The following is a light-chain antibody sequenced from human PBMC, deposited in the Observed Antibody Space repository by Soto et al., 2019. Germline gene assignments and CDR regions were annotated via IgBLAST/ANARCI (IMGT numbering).Light chain of an antibody. CDR2: GVS. V-gene: IGKV1-39*01. Sequence: DIQMTQSPSSLSASVGDRVTITCRASQYIRTYLNWYQQKPGKAPQALIYGVSTLQGGVPSRFNGSGSGTDFTLTISGLQPEDFATYYCQQSYISRTFGQGTKVEVK. J-gene: IGKJ1*01. CDR1: QYIRTY. CDR3: QQSYISRT.